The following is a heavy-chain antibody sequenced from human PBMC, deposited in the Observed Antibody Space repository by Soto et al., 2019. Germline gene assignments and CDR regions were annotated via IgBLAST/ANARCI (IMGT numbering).Heavy chain of an antibody. Sequence: LRLSCAASGFTFSSYAMSWVRQAPGKGLEWVSAISGSGGSTYYADSVKGRFTISRDNSKNTLYLQMNSLRAEDTAVYYCAKYNYGDFEMYNWFDPWGQGTLVTVSS. CDR1: GFTFSSYA. D-gene: IGHD4-17*01. J-gene: IGHJ5*02. CDR2: ISGSGGST. V-gene: IGHV3-23*01. CDR3: AKYNYGDFEMYNWFDP.